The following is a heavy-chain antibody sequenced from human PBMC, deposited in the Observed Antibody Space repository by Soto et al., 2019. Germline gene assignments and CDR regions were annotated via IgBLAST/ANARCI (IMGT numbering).Heavy chain of an antibody. V-gene: IGHV3-7*01. D-gene: IGHD3-9*01. CDR1: GFTFSSYW. CDR3: ARVEEVLRYFDWLLAPGYYFDY. CDR2: IKKDGSEK. J-gene: IGHJ4*02. Sequence: GGSMRLSCAASGFTFSSYWMSWVRQAPGKGLEWVANIKKDGSEKYYVDSVKGRFSISRDNAKNSLYLQMNSLRAEDTAVYYCARVEEVLRYFDWLLAPGYYFDYWGQGTLVTVSS.